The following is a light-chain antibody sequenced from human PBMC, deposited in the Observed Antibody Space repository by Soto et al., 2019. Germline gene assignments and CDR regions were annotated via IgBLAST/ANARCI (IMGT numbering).Light chain of an antibody. J-gene: IGKJ1*01. CDR3: QQYNDWPQT. V-gene: IGKV3-15*01. CDR2: GAS. CDR1: QSVSNN. Sequence: EIVMTQSPATLSLSPGERATLSSRASQSVSNNYLAWYQQKPGQTPRLVIYGASTRTTGIPARFSGSGSGTEFTLTISSLQSEDFAVYYCQQYNDWPQTFGQGTKVDIK.